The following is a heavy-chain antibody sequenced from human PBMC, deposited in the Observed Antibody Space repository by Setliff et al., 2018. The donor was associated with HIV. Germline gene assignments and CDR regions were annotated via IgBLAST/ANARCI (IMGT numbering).Heavy chain of an antibody. V-gene: IGHV1-69*13. Sequence: ASVKVSCKASGGTFSSQAISWVRQAPGQGLEWMGGIIPIFGTANYAQKFQGRVTITADESTSTAYMELSSLRSEDTAVYYCALPAAIRRQYPEDAFDIWGQGTMVTVSS. CDR1: GGTFSSQA. CDR2: IIPIFGTA. D-gene: IGHD2-2*01. J-gene: IGHJ3*02. CDR3: ALPAAIRRQYPEDAFDI.